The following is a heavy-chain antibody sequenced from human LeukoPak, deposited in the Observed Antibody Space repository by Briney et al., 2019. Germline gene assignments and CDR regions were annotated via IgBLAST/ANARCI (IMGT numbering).Heavy chain of an antibody. CDR1: GYTFTSYY. V-gene: IGHV1-46*01. CDR2: INPSGGST. CDR3: ARDFLDYGSGSYYLLPDY. D-gene: IGHD3-10*01. Sequence: ASVKVSCKASGYTFTSYYMHWVRQAPGQGLEWMGIINPSGGSTSYAQKFQGRVTMTRDMSTSTVYMELRSLRSEDTAVYYCARDFLDYGSGSYYLLPDYWGQGTLVTVSS. J-gene: IGHJ4*02.